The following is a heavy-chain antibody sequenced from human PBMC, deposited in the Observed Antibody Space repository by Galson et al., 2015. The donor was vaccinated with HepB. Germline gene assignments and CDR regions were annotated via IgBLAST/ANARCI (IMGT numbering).Heavy chain of an antibody. Sequence: ETLSLTCTVSGGSISSSSYYWGWIRQPPGKGLEWIGSIYYSGSTYYNPSLKSRVTISVDTSKNQFSLKLSSVTAADTAVYYCARPEVDTAMGGRYYYYYMDVWGKGTTVTVSS. CDR2: IYYSGST. CDR1: GGSISSSSYY. V-gene: IGHV4-39*01. D-gene: IGHD5-18*01. J-gene: IGHJ6*03. CDR3: ARPEVDTAMGGRYYYYYMDV.